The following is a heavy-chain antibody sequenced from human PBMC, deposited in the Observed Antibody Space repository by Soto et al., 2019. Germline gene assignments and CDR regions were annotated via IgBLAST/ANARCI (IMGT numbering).Heavy chain of an antibody. CDR1: GGTFSSYA. CDR3: ARADLYCTNGVCYRNFDY. J-gene: IGHJ4*02. D-gene: IGHD2-8*01. Sequence: SVKVSCKASGGTFSSYAISWVRQAPGQGLEWMGGIIPIFGTANYAQKFQGRVTITADESTSTAYMELSSLRSEDTAVYYCARADLYCTNGVCYRNFDYWGQGTLVTVSS. CDR2: IIPIFGTA. V-gene: IGHV1-69*13.